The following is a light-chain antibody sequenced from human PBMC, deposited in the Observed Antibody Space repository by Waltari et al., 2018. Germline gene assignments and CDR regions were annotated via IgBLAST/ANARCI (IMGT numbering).Light chain of an antibody. V-gene: IGKV1-33*01. CDR1: RDVNKY. CDR2: DAS. CDR3: QQHRDLPPT. J-gene: IGKJ5*01. Sequence: DIQLTQSPSSLSTSVGDTVTITCQATRDVNKYLNWYQQKPGRAPRLVIYDASALETVIPSRFTGSGAGTDFTLTITSLQPEDIATYYCQQHRDLPPTFGQGTRLDI.